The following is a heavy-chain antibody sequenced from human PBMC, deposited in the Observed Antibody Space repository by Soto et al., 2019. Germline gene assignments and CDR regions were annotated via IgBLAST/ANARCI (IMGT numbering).Heavy chain of an antibody. CDR3: AKGLPYRLGQRQIHF. D-gene: IGHD2-21*01. V-gene: IGHV4-4*07. Sequence: LTPTRTGSGGHISSYNRSWVRQHAGKGLEWLGRVSVSGSSNYNPSLKSRVTMSVDASRNRFSPWLSSVTAADTAMYYCAKGLPYRLGQRQIHFWCQGALVT. CDR1: GGHISSYN. J-gene: IGHJ1*01. CDR2: VSVSGSS.